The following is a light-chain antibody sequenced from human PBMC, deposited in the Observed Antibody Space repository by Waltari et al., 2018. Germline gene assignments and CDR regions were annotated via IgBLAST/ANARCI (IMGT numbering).Light chain of an antibody. CDR2: GVY. Sequence: QSVLTQPRPVSGSPGQSVAISLPDTRSDVGAYDNVSWYQQYPGKAPKVIIYGVYKRPSGVPVRFSGSKSGNTASLTISGLQAEDEADYYCCSYANAKWVFGGGTRLTVL. J-gene: IGLJ3*02. CDR1: RSDVGAYDN. CDR3: CSYANAKWV. V-gene: IGLV2-11*01.